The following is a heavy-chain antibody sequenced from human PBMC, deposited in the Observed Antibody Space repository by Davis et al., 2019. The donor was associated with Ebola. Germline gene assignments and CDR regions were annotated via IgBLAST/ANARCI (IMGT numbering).Heavy chain of an antibody. CDR3: AKDLSRALELLRTQGYYYYGMDV. CDR1: GFTFSSYG. J-gene: IGHJ6*02. D-gene: IGHD1-7*01. V-gene: IGHV3-30*18. CDR2: ISYDGNKK. Sequence: GESLKISCVASGFTFSSYGMHWVRQAPGKGLEWVAVISYDGNKKYHADSVKGRFTISRDNSKNTLYLQMNSLRAEDTAVYYCAKDLSRALELLRTQGYYYYGMDVWGQGTTVTVSS.